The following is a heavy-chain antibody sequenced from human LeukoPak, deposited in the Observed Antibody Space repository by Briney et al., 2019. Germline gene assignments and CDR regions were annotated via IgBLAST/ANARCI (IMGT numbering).Heavy chain of an antibody. D-gene: IGHD2-2*01. V-gene: IGHV4-31*03. CDR3: ARARDCGRTSCPDFDR. Sequence: PSETLSLTCTVSGGSISSGGYYWSWIRQHPEKGLEWIGYIYYSGSNFHNPTLKSRVTISLDTSKNQFSLRLTSVTAADTAVYYCARARDCGRTSCPDFDRWGLGTLVIVSS. CDR1: GGSISSGGYY. CDR2: IYYSGSN. J-gene: IGHJ4*02.